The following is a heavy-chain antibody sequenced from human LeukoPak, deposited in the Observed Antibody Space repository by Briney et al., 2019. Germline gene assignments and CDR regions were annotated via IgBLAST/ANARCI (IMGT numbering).Heavy chain of an antibody. V-gene: IGHV4-59*01. CDR1: GGSISSYY. J-gene: IGHJ4*02. D-gene: IGHD4-17*01. CDR3: ARHADYGDYVDDY. CDR2: IYYSGST. Sequence: SETLSLTCTVSGGSISSYYWSWIRQPPGKGLEWIGYIYYSGSTNYNPSLKSRVTISVDTSKNQFSLKLNSVTAADTAVYYCARHADYGDYVDDYWGQGTLVTVSS.